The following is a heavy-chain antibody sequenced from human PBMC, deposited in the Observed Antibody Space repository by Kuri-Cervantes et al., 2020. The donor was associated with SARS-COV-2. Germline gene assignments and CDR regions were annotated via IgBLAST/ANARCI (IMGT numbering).Heavy chain of an antibody. CDR2: ISGSGSNT. V-gene: IGHV3-23*01. J-gene: IGHJ4*02. D-gene: IGHD3/OR15-3a*01. CDR3: ARDKSYGFWREPFDY. Sequence: GESLKISCVGSGFTFDDYAMSWVRQSPGKGLEWVSAISGSGSNTYYADSVKGRFIISRDNSKNTLYLQMDSLRADDTAVYFCARDKSYGFWREPFDYWGQGTPVTVSS. CDR1: GFTFDDYA.